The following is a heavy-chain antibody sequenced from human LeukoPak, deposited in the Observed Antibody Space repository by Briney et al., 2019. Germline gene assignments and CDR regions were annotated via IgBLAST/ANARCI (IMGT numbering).Heavy chain of an antibody. CDR3: ATQSGYSSSWYFDY. J-gene: IGHJ4*02. V-gene: IGHV4-38-2*02. CDR2: IYHSGST. Sequence: SETLSLTCTVSGYSISSGYYWGWIRQPPGKGLAWIGSIYHSGSTYYNPSLKSRVTISVDTSKNQFSLKLSSVTAADTAVYYCATQSGYSSSWYFDYWGQGTLVTVSS. CDR1: GYSISSGYY. D-gene: IGHD6-13*01.